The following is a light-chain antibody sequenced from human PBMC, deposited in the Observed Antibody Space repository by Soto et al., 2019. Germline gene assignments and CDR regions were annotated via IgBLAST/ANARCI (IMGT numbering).Light chain of an antibody. CDR3: QHYSNWPPHT. Sequence: EIVMTQSPATLSVSPGESATLSCRAGQSVSSNLVWYQQKPGQAPRLLIYDAFTRATGIPARFSGSVSGTEFTLTISSLQSEDFAVYYCQHYSNWPPHTFGGGTKVEIK. CDR1: QSVSSN. J-gene: IGKJ4*01. CDR2: DAF. V-gene: IGKV3D-15*01.